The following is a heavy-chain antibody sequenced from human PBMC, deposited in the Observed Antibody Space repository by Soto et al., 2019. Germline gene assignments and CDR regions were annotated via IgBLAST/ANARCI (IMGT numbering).Heavy chain of an antibody. CDR1: GFTFSSYA. CDR2: ISGSGGTT. Sequence: GGSLRLSCAASGFTFSSYAMSWVRQAPGKGLEWVSTISGSGGTTYYADSVKGRFTISRDNSKNTLYLQMNSLRAEDTAVYYCAKDYIAAANDYYFDCWGQGTLVTVSS. D-gene: IGHD6-13*01. J-gene: IGHJ4*02. V-gene: IGHV3-23*01. CDR3: AKDYIAAANDYYFDC.